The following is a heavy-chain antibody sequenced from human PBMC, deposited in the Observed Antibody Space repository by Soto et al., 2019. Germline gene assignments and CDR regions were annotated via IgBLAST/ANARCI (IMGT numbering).Heavy chain of an antibody. D-gene: IGHD3-10*01. J-gene: IGHJ4*02. CDR1: GVSFSGYY. Sequence: QVQLQQWGAGLLKPSETLSLTCAVYGVSFSGYYWSWIRQPPGKGLEWIGEINHSGSTNYTPSLMSRVTLSVDTSKNQVTLKLISVSSADTAVYYCASNMVRGVIAIWGQGTLVTVSS. CDR3: ASNMVRGVIAI. V-gene: IGHV4-34*01. CDR2: INHSGST.